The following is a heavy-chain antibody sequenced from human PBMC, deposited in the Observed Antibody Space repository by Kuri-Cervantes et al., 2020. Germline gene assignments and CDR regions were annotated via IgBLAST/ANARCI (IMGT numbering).Heavy chain of an antibody. CDR2: INPSGGST. CDR3: ARDWDSSGYQPNWYFDL. Sequence: ASVKVSCKASGYTSTSYYMHWVRQAPGQGLEWMGIINPSGGSTSYAQKFQGRVTMTRDTSTSTVYMELSSLRSEDTAVYYCARDWDSSGYQPNWYFDLWGRGTLVTVSS. D-gene: IGHD3-22*01. V-gene: IGHV1-46*01. J-gene: IGHJ2*01. CDR1: GYTSTSYY.